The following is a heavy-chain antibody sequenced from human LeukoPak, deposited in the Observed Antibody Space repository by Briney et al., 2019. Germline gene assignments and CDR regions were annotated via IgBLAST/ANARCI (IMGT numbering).Heavy chain of an antibody. Sequence: GGSLRLSCAASGFTLSGYWMSWVRQAPGKGLEWVARLHADGIERYFVDSVKGRFTISRDNAKNSLYLQMHSLRLDDTAVYYCARGGYSFDYLGQGTLVTVSS. J-gene: IGHJ4*02. D-gene: IGHD5-12*01. V-gene: IGHV3-7*01. CDR1: GFTLSGYW. CDR2: LHADGIER. CDR3: ARGGYSFDY.